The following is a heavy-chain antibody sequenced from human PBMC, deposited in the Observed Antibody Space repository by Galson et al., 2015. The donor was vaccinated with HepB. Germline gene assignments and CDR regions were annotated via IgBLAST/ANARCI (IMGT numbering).Heavy chain of an antibody. CDR1: GYTFTDYN. V-gene: IGHV1-2*02. J-gene: IGHJ4*02. D-gene: IGHD5-12*01. CDR3: ARGYSGYEK. Sequence: SVKVSCKASGYTFTDYNLHWLRQAPGQGLEWMGRINPNSGGTNYAQKFQGRVTLTRDTSISTAYMELSSLKSDDTAVYYCARGYSGYEKWGQGALVTVSS. CDR2: INPNSGGT.